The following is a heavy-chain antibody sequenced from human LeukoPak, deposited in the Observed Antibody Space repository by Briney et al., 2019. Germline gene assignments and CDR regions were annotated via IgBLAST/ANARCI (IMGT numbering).Heavy chain of an antibody. Sequence: SGTLSLTCAVSGYSVSSGYWWSWVRQSPGKGLEWIGEINHSGTTTNYNPSLKSRVAISLDKPINQFSLEVTSVTAADTAVYYCARNDYYSADCWGQGALVTVSS. J-gene: IGHJ4*02. V-gene: IGHV4-4*02. CDR1: GYSVSSGYW. CDR3: ARNDYYSADC. CDR2: INHSGTTT. D-gene: IGHD3-10*01.